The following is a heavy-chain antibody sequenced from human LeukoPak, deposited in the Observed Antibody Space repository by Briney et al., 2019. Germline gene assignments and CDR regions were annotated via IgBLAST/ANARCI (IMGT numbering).Heavy chain of an antibody. J-gene: IGHJ5*02. CDR2: INPRGGST. Sequence: ASVKVSCKASGYTFTNYFMHWVRQAPGQGHEWMGIINPRGGSTGYAQKFQGRITTTTDMSTRTVYMELSSLESEDTAVYYCARRDCVGDCYSNWFDPWGQGTLVTASS. CDR1: GYTFTNYF. CDR3: ARRDCVGDCYSNWFDP. D-gene: IGHD2-21*02. V-gene: IGHV1-46*01.